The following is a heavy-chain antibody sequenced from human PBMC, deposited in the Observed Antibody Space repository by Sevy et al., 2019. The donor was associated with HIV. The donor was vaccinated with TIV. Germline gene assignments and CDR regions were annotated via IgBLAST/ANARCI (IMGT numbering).Heavy chain of an antibody. J-gene: IGHJ4*02. D-gene: IGHD3-22*01. Sequence: GGSLRLSCAASGFTFSSYAMSWVRQAPGKGLEWVSAISGSGGSTYYADSVKGRFTISRDNSRNTLYLQMNSLRAEDTAVYYCAKGLTYYYDSSGYYFDYWGQGTLVTASS. CDR3: AKGLTYYYDSSGYYFDY. V-gene: IGHV3-23*01. CDR1: GFTFSSYA. CDR2: ISGSGGST.